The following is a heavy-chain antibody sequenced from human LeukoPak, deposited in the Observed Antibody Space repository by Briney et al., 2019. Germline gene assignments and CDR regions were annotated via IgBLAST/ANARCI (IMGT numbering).Heavy chain of an antibody. D-gene: IGHD5-12*01. CDR2: ISDDGTRK. V-gene: IGHV3-30*03. CDR1: GFTFSSYG. Sequence: GRSLRLSCAASGFTFSSYGIHWVRLAPGKGLEWVAVISDDGTRKYYADSVQGRFTISRDNSRNTLYLQMNSLRAEDMAVYYCAREFSGYAFDIWGQGTMVTVSS. J-gene: IGHJ3*02. CDR3: AREFSGYAFDI.